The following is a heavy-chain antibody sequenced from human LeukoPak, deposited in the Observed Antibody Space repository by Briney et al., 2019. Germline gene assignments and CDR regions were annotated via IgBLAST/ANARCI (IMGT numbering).Heavy chain of an antibody. V-gene: IGHV3-23*01. CDR2: ISGSGGDT. Sequence: GGSLRLSCAASGFTFSNFLMTWVRQTPGKGPEWVSAISGSGGDTYYADSVKGRFTISRDNSKNTLYLQMNSLRAEDTAVYYCAKKGATTGDFDYWGQGTLVTVSS. CDR1: GFTFSNFL. D-gene: IGHD1-26*01. J-gene: IGHJ4*02. CDR3: AKKGATTGDFDY.